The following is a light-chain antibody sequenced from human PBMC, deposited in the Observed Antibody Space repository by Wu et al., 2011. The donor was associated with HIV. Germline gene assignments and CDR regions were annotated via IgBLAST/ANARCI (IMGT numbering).Light chain of an antibody. CDR3: QQHSSWPLT. CDR2: GAS. Sequence: EIVLTQSPGTLSLSPGERATLSCRASQSVSISYLAWYQQKPGQAPRLLIYGASNRATGTPARFSGSGFGTDFTLTISSLEPEDFAVYYCQQHSSWPLTFGQGTRLEIK. V-gene: IGKV3-20*01. J-gene: IGKJ5*01. CDR1: QSVSISY.